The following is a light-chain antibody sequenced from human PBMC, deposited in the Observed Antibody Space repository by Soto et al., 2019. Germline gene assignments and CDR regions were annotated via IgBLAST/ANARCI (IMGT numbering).Light chain of an antibody. J-gene: IGKJ2*01. V-gene: IGKV3-20*01. CDR3: LQNFHSPYT. Sequence: EIVLTQSPGTLSSSPGETASLSCRASQSIISNFLAWYQQKRGQPPMLLIYDASKRDSGIPARFSGSGSGTAFTLTISRLEPEDFAAYYCLQNFHSPYTFGQGTKLEIK. CDR1: QSIISNF. CDR2: DAS.